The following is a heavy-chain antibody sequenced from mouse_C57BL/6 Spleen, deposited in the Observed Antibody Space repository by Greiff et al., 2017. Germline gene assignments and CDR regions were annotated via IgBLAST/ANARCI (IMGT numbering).Heavy chain of an antibody. V-gene: IGHV1-55*01. CDR1: GYTFNSYW. J-gene: IGHJ2*01. CDR2: IYPGSGST. Sequence: QVQLQQPGAELVKPGASVKMSCKASGYTFNSYWITWVKQRPGQGLEWIGDIYPGSGSTNYNEKFKSKATLTGDTSSSTAYMHRSSLTSEDSAVYYCARGDFDYWGQGTTRTVSS. CDR3: ARGDFDY.